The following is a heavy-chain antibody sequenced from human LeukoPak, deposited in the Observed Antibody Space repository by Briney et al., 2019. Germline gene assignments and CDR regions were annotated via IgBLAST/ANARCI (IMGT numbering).Heavy chain of an antibody. J-gene: IGHJ4*02. Sequence: GGSLRLSCAASGFTFSSYAMNWVRQAPGKGLEWVSSISSSSSYIYYADSVKGRFTISRDNAKNSLYLQMNSLRAEDTAVYYCARYRYYDFWSGYSNYFDYWGQGTLVTVSS. D-gene: IGHD3-3*01. CDR1: GFTFSSYA. V-gene: IGHV3-21*01. CDR3: ARYRYYDFWSGYSNYFDY. CDR2: ISSSSSYI.